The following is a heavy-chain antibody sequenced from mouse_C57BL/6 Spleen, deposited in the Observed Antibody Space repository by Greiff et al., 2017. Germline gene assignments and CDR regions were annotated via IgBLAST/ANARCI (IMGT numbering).Heavy chain of an antibody. V-gene: IGHV5-6*02. CDR1: GFTFSSYG. CDR2: ISSGGSYT. J-gene: IGHJ4*01. CDR3: ARHPSTVVAEDAMDD. D-gene: IGHD1-1*01. Sequence: DVMLVESGGDLVKPGGSLKLSCAASGFTFSSYGMSWVRQTPDKRLEWVATISSGGSYTYYPDSVKGRFTISRDNAKNTLYLQMSSLKSEDTAMYYCARHPSTVVAEDAMDDWGQGTSVTVSS.